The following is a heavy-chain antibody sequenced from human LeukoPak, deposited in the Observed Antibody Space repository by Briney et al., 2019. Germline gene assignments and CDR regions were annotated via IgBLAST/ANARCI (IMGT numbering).Heavy chain of an antibody. V-gene: IGHV3-7*02. Sequence: GGSLRLSCAASGFTFSRYWMDWVRQAPGKGLEWVAIIKSDGSDKYYVDSVKGRFTVSKDNAKNSLYLQMSNLRAEDTAVYYCARGRSPVRGVIKGPSRYYYYGMDVWGQGTTVTVSS. CDR2: IKSDGSDK. D-gene: IGHD3-10*01. CDR1: GFTFSRYW. CDR3: ARGRSPVRGVIKGPSRYYYYGMDV. J-gene: IGHJ6*02.